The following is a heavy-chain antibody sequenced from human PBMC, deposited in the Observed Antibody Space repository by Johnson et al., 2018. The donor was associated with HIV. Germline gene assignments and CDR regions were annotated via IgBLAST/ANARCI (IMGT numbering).Heavy chain of an antibody. CDR2: IGYDGSDK. Sequence: QVQLVESGGGVVQPGRSLRLSCAVSGFTFSSYAMHWVRQAPGKGLEWVAVIGYDGSDKYYADSVKGRFTFSRDNSKNTLYLQMNSLRAEDTAVYYCARDLETSGWYQGTFDIWGQGTMVTVSS. CDR1: GFTFSSYA. V-gene: IGHV3-30*04. D-gene: IGHD6-19*01. J-gene: IGHJ3*02. CDR3: ARDLETSGWYQGTFDI.